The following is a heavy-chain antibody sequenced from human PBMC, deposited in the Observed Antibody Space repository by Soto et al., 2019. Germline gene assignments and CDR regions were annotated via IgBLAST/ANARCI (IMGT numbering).Heavy chain of an antibody. CDR3: ARGGSSWSAEYYQH. CDR2: IRGYNGNT. Sequence: QVHLVQSGAEVKKPGASVKVSCKASGYTFSNYGISWVRQAPGQGPEWMGWIRGYNGNTNYAQSLQGRVTMTTDTSTSTAYMELTSLRSDDTAIYYCARGGSSWSAEYYQHWGQGTLVIVSS. CDR1: GYTFSNYG. D-gene: IGHD6-13*01. V-gene: IGHV1-18*01. J-gene: IGHJ1*01.